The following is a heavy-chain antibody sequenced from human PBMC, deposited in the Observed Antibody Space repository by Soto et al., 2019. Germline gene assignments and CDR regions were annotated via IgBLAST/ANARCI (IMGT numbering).Heavy chain of an antibody. CDR2: FYRGGRR. Sequence: EVQMVESGGGLIQPGGSLKLSYAVSGFGVTESETYVSWIRQAPGKGLEWVAAFYRGGRRNYAASVKGRFVISRDKSENSVFLQLNLVRVEDTAVYYCAREVVVGATAKFDRWGQGTMVIVSP. V-gene: IGHV3-53*03. J-gene: IGHJ5*02. CDR1: GFGVTESETY. D-gene: IGHD2-21*01. CDR3: AREVVVGATAKFDR.